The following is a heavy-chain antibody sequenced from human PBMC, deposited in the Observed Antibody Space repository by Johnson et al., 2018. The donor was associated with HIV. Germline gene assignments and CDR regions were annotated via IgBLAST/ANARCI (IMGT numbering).Heavy chain of an antibody. J-gene: IGHJ3*02. D-gene: IGHD6-19*01. CDR2: IKQDGSEK. V-gene: IGHV3-7*04. CDR3: ARRAVAGAFDI. Sequence: GLEWVANIKQDGSEKYYVDSVKGRFTISRDNAKNSLYLQMNSLRAEDTAVYYCARRAVAGAFDIWGQGTMVTVSS.